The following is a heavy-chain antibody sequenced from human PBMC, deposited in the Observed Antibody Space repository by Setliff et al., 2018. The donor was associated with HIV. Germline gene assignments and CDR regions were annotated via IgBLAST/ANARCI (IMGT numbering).Heavy chain of an antibody. CDR3: ARAFSGYYFDY. CDR2: ISSSGTYV. V-gene: IGHV3-21*01. Sequence: GGSLRLSCAASGFSFNTYSMSWVRQAPGKGLEWVSSISSSGTYVYYADSMKGRFTISRDKAGNSLYLQMNNVRAEDTAVYYCARAFSGYYFDYWGQGTLVTVSS. J-gene: IGHJ4*02. CDR1: GFSFNTYS. D-gene: IGHD3-3*01.